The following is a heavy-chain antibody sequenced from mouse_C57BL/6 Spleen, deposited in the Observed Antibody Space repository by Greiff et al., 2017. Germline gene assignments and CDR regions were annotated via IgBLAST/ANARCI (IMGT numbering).Heavy chain of an antibody. V-gene: IGHV1-18*01. CDR1: GYTFTDYN. CDR2: INPNNGGT. Sequence: EVQLQQSGPELVKPGASVTIPCKASGYTFTDYNMDWVKQSHGKSLEWIGVINPNNGGTIYNQKFKGKATLTVDKSSSTAYMELRSLTSEDTAVYYCARRPLMVVRFDYWGQGTTLTVAS. CDR3: ARRPLMVVRFDY. D-gene: IGHD2-1*01. J-gene: IGHJ2*01.